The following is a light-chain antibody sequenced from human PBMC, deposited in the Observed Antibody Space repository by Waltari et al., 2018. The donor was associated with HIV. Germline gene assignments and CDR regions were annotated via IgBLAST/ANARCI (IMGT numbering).Light chain of an antibody. V-gene: IGLV3-21*04. CDR3: QVWDSSSNHVV. CDR2: YDN. J-gene: IGLJ3*02. Sequence: CEGDNIGGKSVHWYQQKAGHAPVLVIYYDNDRPSGIPERFSGFNSGNTATLTISGVEAGDEADYYCQVWDSSSNHVVFGGGTKLTAL. CDR1: NIGGKS.